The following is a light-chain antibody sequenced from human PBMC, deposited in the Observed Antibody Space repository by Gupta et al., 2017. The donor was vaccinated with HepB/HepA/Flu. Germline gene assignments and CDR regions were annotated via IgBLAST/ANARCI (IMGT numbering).Light chain of an antibody. V-gene: IGKV1-39*01. CDR1: QSISDY. CDR3: QQSYSPQYT. J-gene: IGKJ2*01. CDR2: DAS. Sequence: DIQMSQSPSSLPASVGDRVTITCRASQSISDYLNWYQQKPGKAPNLLIYDASSIQTGVPPRFSGSGAGSELTLTISSRQQEDFAIYYCQQSYSPQYTFGRGTNLEIK.